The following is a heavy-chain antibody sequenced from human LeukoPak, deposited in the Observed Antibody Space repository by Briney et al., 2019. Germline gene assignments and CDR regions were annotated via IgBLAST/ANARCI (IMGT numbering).Heavy chain of an antibody. CDR3: AKDLTSGSFPDAFDI. Sequence: KAGGSLRLSCAASGFTFDDYAMHWVRQAPGKGLEWVSGISWNSGSIGYADSVKGRFTISRDNAKNSLYLQMNSLRAEDTALYYCAKDLTSGSFPDAFDIWGQGTMVTVSS. CDR1: GFTFDDYA. J-gene: IGHJ3*02. V-gene: IGHV3-9*01. D-gene: IGHD3-10*01. CDR2: ISWNSGSI.